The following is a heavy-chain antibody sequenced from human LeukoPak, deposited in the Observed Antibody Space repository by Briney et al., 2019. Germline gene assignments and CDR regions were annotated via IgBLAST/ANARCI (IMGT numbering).Heavy chain of an antibody. V-gene: IGHV3-53*01. Sequence: GGSLRLSCAASGFTVSGNYMIWVRQTPGKRLEWVSLIYSGGNTYYTDSVEGRFTISRDNSENTLYLQMNSLRTEDTAVYYCARVADYYVSGHFDYWGQGTLVTVSS. CDR1: GFTVSGNY. D-gene: IGHD3-10*01. CDR3: ARVADYYVSGHFDY. CDR2: IYSGGNT. J-gene: IGHJ4*02.